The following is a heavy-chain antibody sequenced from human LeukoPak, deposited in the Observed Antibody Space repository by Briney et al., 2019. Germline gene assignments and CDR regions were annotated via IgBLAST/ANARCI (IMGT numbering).Heavy chain of an antibody. CDR1: GFTFSNYA. Sequence: GGSLRLSCAASGFTFSNYAMNWVRQAPGKGLEWVSGISGSGGSTYYADSVKGRFTISRDNSKNTLYLQMNSLRAEDTAVYYCAKGGEVTAMGIYYYYYYGMDVWGQGTTVTVSS. J-gene: IGHJ6*02. V-gene: IGHV3-23*01. CDR2: ISGSGGST. D-gene: IGHD5-18*01. CDR3: AKGGEVTAMGIYYYYYYGMDV.